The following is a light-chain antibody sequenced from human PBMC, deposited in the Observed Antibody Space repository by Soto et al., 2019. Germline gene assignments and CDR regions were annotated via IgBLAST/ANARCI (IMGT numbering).Light chain of an antibody. CDR1: SSNIGAGYD. CDR2: GNS. J-gene: IGLJ2*01. V-gene: IGLV1-40*01. CDR3: QSYDSSLSGQGV. Sequence: QSVLTQPPSVSGAPGQRVTISCTGSSSNIGAGYDVHWYQQLPGTAPKLLIYGNSNRPSGVPDRFSGSKSGTSASLAITGLQAEGEADYYCQSYDSSLSGQGVFGGGTKLTVL.